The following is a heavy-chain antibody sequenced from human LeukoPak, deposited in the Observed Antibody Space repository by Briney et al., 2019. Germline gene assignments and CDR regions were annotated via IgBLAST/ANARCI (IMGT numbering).Heavy chain of an antibody. CDR3: ARAFYCSSTSCYPMSNWFDP. CDR1: GGSISSSSYY. J-gene: IGHJ5*02. V-gene: IGHV4-39*07. CDR2: FYYSGST. Sequence: PSETLSLTCTVSGGSISSSSYYWGWIRQPPGKGLEWIGSFYYSGSTYYNPSLKSRVTISVDTSKNQFSLKLSSVTAADTAVYYCARAFYCSSTSCYPMSNWFDPWGQGTLVTVSS. D-gene: IGHD2-2*01.